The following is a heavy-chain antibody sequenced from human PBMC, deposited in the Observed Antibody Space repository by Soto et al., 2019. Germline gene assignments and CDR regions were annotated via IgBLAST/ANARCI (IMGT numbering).Heavy chain of an antibody. CDR1: GGTFSSYA. CDR2: IIPIFGTA. CDR3: ARGDVDIVATITKAPRHGMDV. Sequence: QVQLVQSGAEVKKPGSSVKVSCKASGGTFSSYAISWVRQAPGQGLEWMGGIIPIFGTANYAQKFQGRVTITADESTSTAYMERRSLRSEDTAVYYCARGDVDIVATITKAPRHGMDVWGQGTTVTVSS. D-gene: IGHD5-12*01. J-gene: IGHJ6*02. V-gene: IGHV1-69*01.